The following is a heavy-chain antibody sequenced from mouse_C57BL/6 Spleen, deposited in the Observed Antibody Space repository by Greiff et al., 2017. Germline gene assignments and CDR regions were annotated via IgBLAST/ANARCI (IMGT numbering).Heavy chain of an antibody. D-gene: IGHD2-10*02. J-gene: IGHJ3*01. CDR2: INSDGGST. CDR1: EYEFPSHD. CDR3: ARQGAYGKGFAY. V-gene: IGHV5-2*01. Sequence: EVKLMESGGGLVQPGESLKLSCESNEYEFPSHDMSWVRKTPEKRLELVAAINSDGGSTYYPDTMERRFIISRDNTKKTLYLQMRSLRSEDTALYYCARQGAYGKGFAYWGQGTLVTVSA.